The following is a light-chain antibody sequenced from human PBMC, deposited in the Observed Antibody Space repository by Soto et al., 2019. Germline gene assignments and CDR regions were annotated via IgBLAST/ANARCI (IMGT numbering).Light chain of an antibody. CDR2: DAS. CDR1: QSVFSNY. V-gene: IGKV3-20*01. CDR3: QQYGNSPRVT. J-gene: IGKJ5*01. Sequence: EIVLTQSPGTLSLSPGERATLSCRASQSVFSNYLAWYQQKPGQAPRVLIHDASTRATAIPDRFSGSGSGTDFTLTISRLEPEDFAVYYCQQYGNSPRVTFGQGTRLEIK.